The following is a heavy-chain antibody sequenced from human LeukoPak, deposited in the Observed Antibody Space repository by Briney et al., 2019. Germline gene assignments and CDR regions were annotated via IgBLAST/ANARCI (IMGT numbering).Heavy chain of an antibody. CDR2: INRSGNT. CDR1: GGSFSGYY. V-gene: IGHV4-34*01. D-gene: IGHD4-17*01. CDR3: ARLRVTTVTIRYWYFDL. J-gene: IGHJ2*01. Sequence: SETLSLTCAVYGGSFSGYYWSWLRQPPGKGLEWIGEINRSGNTNYNPSLKSRVTISVDTSKNQFSLKLSSVTAADTAVYYCARLRVTTVTIRYWYFDLWGRGTLVTVSS.